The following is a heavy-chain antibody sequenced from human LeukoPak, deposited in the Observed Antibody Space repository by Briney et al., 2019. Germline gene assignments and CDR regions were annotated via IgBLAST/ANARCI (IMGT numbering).Heavy chain of an antibody. CDR1: GYSFTSYW. CDR3: ARLGHDYGDSVDY. J-gene: IGHJ4*02. CDR2: IYPGDSDT. D-gene: IGHD4-17*01. V-gene: IGHV5-51*01. Sequence: GESLKISCQGSGYSFTSYWIGWVRQMPGKGLEWMGIIYPGDSDTRYSPSFQGQVTISADKSISPAYLQWSSLKASDTAMYYCARLGHDYGDSVDYWGQGTLVTVSS.